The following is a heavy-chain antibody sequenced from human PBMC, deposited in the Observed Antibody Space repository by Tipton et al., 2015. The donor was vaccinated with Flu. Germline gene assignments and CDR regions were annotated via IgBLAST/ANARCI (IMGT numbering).Heavy chain of an antibody. CDR1: GASISGGNFY. D-gene: IGHD4-17*01. CDR2: MHTSGRA. V-gene: IGHV4-61*09. J-gene: IGHJ3*02. Sequence: TLSLTCTVSGASISGGNFYWSWIRQPAGKGLEWIGHMHTSGRANYSPSLKSRVSIAIDTSKNQFSLQLRSVTAADTAIYYCARGDYGDYDHEADALDIWGRGTLVTVSA. CDR3: ARGDYGDYDHEADALDI.